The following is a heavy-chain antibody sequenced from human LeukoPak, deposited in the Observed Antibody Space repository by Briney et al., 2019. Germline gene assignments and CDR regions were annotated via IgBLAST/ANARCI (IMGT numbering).Heavy chain of an antibody. CDR3: ARSWGFGDYYYYYMDV. D-gene: IGHD3-16*01. J-gene: IGHJ6*03. Sequence: ASVKVSCKASGYTFTSYYMHWVRQAPGQGLEWMGWINPNSGGTNYAQKFQGRVTMTRDTSISTAYMELSRLRSDDTAVYFCARSWGFGDYYYYYMDVWGKGTTVTISS. V-gene: IGHV1-2*02. CDR1: GYTFTSYY. CDR2: INPNSGGT.